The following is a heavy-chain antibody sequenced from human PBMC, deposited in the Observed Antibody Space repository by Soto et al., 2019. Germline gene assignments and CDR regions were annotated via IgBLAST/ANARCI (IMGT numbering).Heavy chain of an antibody. Sequence: QVQLVESGGGVVQPGRSLRLSCAASGFTFSGYAMHWVRQAPGKGLEWVAATSYDENYKYYADSVKGRFTISRDNSKNTLFLQMNSLRTEDTDVYYCARQGGSSGIWYFDYWGQGSLVTVSS. CDR2: TSYDENYK. D-gene: IGHD6-6*01. CDR1: GFTFSGYA. CDR3: ARQGGSSGIWYFDY. J-gene: IGHJ4*02. V-gene: IGHV3-30*04.